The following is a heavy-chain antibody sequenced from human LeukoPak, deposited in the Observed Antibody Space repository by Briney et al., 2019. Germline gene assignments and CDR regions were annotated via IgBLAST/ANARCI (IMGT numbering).Heavy chain of an antibody. J-gene: IGHJ4*02. CDR3: ARASTTVPNLLDH. CDR2: IKGDGSST. D-gene: IGHD4-17*01. V-gene: IGHV3-74*01. CDR1: GFTFSTYW. Sequence: GGSLSLSWAASGFTFSTYWMHWLRQAPGKGLVWVASIKGDGSSTIYADSVKGRFTISRDNSKNTLYLQTSSLRAEDTAVYYCARASTTVPNLLDHWGRGTLVTVSS.